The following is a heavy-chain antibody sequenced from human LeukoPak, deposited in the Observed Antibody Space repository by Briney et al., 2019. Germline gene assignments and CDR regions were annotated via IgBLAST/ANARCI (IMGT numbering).Heavy chain of an antibody. CDR1: GFTVSSNY. J-gene: IGHJ3*02. Sequence: GGSLRLSCAASGFTVSSNYMNWVRQAPGKELAWVSILFAGGSTYYTDSVKGRFTVSRDNSKNTLYLQMNGLRAEDTAVYYCARGTPEEAFDIWGQGTMVTVSS. D-gene: IGHD1-14*01. CDR2: LFAGGST. V-gene: IGHV3-66*01. CDR3: ARGTPEEAFDI.